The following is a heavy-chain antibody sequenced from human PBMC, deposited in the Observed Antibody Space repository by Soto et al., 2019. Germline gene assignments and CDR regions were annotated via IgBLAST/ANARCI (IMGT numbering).Heavy chain of an antibody. D-gene: IGHD3-22*01. CDR2: ISYDGSNK. CDR3: AKESMIVVVSSMDV. J-gene: IGHJ6*02. Sequence: LRLSCAASGFTFISYGIHWVRQAPGKGLEWVAVISYDGSNKYYADSVKGRFTISRDNSKNTLYLQMNSLRAEDTAVYYCAKESMIVVVSSMDVWGQGTTVTVSS. CDR1: GFTFISYG. V-gene: IGHV3-30*18.